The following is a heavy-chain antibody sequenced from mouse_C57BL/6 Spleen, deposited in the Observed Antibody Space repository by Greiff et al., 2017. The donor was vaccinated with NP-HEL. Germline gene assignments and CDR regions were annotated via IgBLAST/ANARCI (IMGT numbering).Heavy chain of an antibody. Sequence: EVQVVESGGGLVKPGGSLKLSCAASGFTFSSYAMSWVRQTPEKRLEWVATISDGGSYTYYPDNVKGRFTISRDNAKNNLYLQMSHLKSEDTAMYYCARDRDSNYWDYWGQGTTLTVSS. V-gene: IGHV5-4*01. CDR3: ARDRDSNYWDY. J-gene: IGHJ2*01. CDR1: GFTFSSYA. D-gene: IGHD2-5*01. CDR2: ISDGGSYT.